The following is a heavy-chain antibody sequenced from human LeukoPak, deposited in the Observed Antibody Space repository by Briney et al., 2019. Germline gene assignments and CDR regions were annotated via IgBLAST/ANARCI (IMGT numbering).Heavy chain of an antibody. J-gene: IGHJ4*02. D-gene: IGHD6-13*01. CDR1: GFTFSSYA. CDR2: ISGSGGST. Sequence: QAGGSLRLSCAASGFTFSSYAMSWVRQAPGKGLEWVSAISGSGGSTYYADSVKGRFTISRDNSKNTLYLQMNSLRAEDTAVYYCAKFSSSWYIGCYFDYWGQGTLVTVSS. CDR3: AKFSSSWYIGCYFDY. V-gene: IGHV3-23*01.